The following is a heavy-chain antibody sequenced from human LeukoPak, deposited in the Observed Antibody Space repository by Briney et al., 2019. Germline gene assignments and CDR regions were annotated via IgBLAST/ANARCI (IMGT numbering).Heavy chain of an antibody. CDR2: ISSSCSTI. J-gene: IGHJ4*02. CDR1: GFTFSSYE. D-gene: IGHD6-13*01. V-gene: IGHV3-48*03. CDR3: AGVVGSSWYTSSYFDY. Sequence: GGSLRLSRATSGFTFSSYETNWVRPAPGRGLEWVSYISSSCSTIYYADSAKGRYTISRDTAKNPLYLQMNSLRAQDTRMYHCAGVVGSSWYTSSYFDYWGEGTLVTVSS.